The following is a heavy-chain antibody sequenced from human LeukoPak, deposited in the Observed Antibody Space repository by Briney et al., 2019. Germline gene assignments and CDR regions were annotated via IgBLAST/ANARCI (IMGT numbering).Heavy chain of an antibody. Sequence: GGSLRLSCAASGFTFSSFGMNWVRQAPGKGLEWVSSISSGTTYIYYADSVKGRFTISRDNAKNSLYLQMNSLRAEDTAVYFCARSSDRYGMDVWGQGTTVTVSS. J-gene: IGHJ6*02. D-gene: IGHD2-15*01. CDR3: ARSSDRYGMDV. V-gene: IGHV3-21*01. CDR2: ISSGTTYI. CDR1: GFTFSSFG.